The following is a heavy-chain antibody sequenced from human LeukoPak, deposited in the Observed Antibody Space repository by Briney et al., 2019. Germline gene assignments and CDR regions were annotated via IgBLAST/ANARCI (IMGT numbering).Heavy chain of an antibody. CDR1: GFTFSSYG. D-gene: IGHD6-19*01. Sequence: GGSLRLSCAASGFTFSSYGMHWVRQAPGKGLEWVAVISYDGSKKYYADSVKGRFTISRDNSKNTLYLQMNSLRAEDTAVYYCAKELLAGTVDYWGQGTLVTVSS. V-gene: IGHV3-30*18. CDR2: ISYDGSKK. J-gene: IGHJ4*02. CDR3: AKELLAGTVDY.